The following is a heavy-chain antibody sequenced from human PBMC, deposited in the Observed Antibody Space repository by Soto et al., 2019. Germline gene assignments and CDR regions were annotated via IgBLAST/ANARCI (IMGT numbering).Heavy chain of an antibody. CDR3: AKGRAVVPAAKFYYGMDV. CDR1: GFTFSNYA. J-gene: IGHJ6*02. Sequence: GGSLRLSCAASGFTFSNYAMSWVRQAPGKGLEWVPAVSASGGTAYYADSVRGRFTISRDRSKNTLYLQMNSLRADDTAVYYCAKGRAVVPAAKFYYGMDVLGQGTTVTVSS. CDR2: VSASGGTA. D-gene: IGHD2-2*01. V-gene: IGHV3-23*01.